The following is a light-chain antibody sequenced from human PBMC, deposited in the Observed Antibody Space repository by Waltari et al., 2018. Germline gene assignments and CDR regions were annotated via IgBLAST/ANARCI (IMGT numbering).Light chain of an antibody. CDR3: LQYHYWPPWT. J-gene: IGKJ1*01. Sequence: EIVMTQSPATLSVSPGERATLSCRASQSVSSTLAWYQQNPGQPPRLLIYGASTRATATPARFSGSGSGTEFTLAISSLQSEDLALYHCLQYHYWPPWTFGQGTKVEVK. V-gene: IGKV3D-15*01. CDR1: QSVSST. CDR2: GAS.